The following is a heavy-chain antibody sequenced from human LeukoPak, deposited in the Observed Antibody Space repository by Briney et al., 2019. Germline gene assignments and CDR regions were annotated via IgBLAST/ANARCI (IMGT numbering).Heavy chain of an antibody. CDR3: AKVPTYHYDSRAEYYFDY. J-gene: IGHJ4*02. V-gene: IGHV3-23*01. CDR1: GFTFSSYA. CDR2: ISGSGDNT. Sequence: GGSLRLSCAASGFTFSSYAMRSVRQAPGKGLEWVSAISGSGDNTYYADSVKGRFTISRDNSKNTLYLQMNSLRAEDTAVYYCAKVPTYHYDSRAEYYFDYWGQGTLVTVSS. D-gene: IGHD3-22*01.